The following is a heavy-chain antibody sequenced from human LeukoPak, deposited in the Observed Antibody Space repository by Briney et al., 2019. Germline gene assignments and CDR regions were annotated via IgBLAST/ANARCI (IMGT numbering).Heavy chain of an antibody. CDR3: ARNYYDSSGYYY. Sequence: TSETLSLTCAVYGGSFSGYYWSWIRQPPGKGPEWIGEINHSGSTNYNPSLKSRVTISVDTSKNQFSLKLSSVTAADTAVYYCARNYYDSSGYYYWGQGTLVTVSS. V-gene: IGHV4-34*01. CDR1: GGSFSGYY. J-gene: IGHJ4*02. D-gene: IGHD3-22*01. CDR2: INHSGST.